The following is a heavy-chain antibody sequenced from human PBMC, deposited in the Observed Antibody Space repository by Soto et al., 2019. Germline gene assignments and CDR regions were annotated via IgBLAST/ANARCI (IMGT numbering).Heavy chain of an antibody. V-gene: IGHV3-53*01. CDR1: GFTVNGKKY. J-gene: IGHJ3*02. Sequence: PGGSLRLSCAASGFTVNGKKYMTWVRQAPRKGLEWVSALYSADGTYYADSVKGRFTVSIDNSKNTVYLQMNSLRPEDTAVYYCATWLLREHAFDIWGLGTMVTVSS. D-gene: IGHD2-15*01. CDR2: LYSADGT. CDR3: ATWLLREHAFDI.